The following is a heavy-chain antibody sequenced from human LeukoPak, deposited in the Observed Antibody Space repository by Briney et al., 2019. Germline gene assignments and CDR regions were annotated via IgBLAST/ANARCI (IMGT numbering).Heavy chain of an antibody. CDR2: VSGSGGST. CDR3: ARDIGCSSTSCYNNYYYYYMDV. CDR1: GFNCSSYA. V-gene: IGHV3-23*01. Sequence: GGSLRLSGAASGFNCSSYAMSWGRQAPGEGLEWVSSVSGSGGSTYYTDSVKGRFTISRDNSENTLYLQMNSLRAEDTAVYYCARDIGCSSTSCYNNYYYYYMDVWGKGTTVTVSS. D-gene: IGHD2-2*02. J-gene: IGHJ6*03.